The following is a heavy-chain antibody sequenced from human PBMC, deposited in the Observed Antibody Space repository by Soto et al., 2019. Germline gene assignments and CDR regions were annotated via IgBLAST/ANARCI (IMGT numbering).Heavy chain of an antibody. CDR2: IYPGDSDT. CDR3: ARQGYSSGWYDRPIYFDY. CDR1: GYSCTSYW. Sequence: GEALKISCKGSGYSCTSYWIGWVRQMLGKGLEWMGIIYPGDSDTRYSPSFQGQVTISADKSISTAYLQWSSLKASDTAMYYCARQGYSSGWYDRPIYFDYWGQGTLVTVSS. V-gene: IGHV5-51*01. D-gene: IGHD6-19*01. J-gene: IGHJ4*02.